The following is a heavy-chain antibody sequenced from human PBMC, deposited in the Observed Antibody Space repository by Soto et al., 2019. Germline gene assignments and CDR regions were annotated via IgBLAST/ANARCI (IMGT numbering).Heavy chain of an antibody. D-gene: IGHD6-19*01. CDR1: GGTFSSYA. Sequence: ASVKVSCKASGGTFSSYAISWVRQAPGQGLEWMGGIIPIFGTANYAQKFQGRVTITADESTSTAYMELSSLRSEDTAVYYCARGQPRSYSSGWPWVLDYYYGMDVWGQGTTVTVSS. V-gene: IGHV1-69*13. CDR2: IIPIFGTA. CDR3: ARGQPRSYSSGWPWVLDYYYGMDV. J-gene: IGHJ6*02.